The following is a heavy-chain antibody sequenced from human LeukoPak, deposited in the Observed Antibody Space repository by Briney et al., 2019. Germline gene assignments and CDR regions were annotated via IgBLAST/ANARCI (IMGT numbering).Heavy chain of an antibody. D-gene: IGHD4-11*01. J-gene: IGHJ4*02. CDR1: GFTFSSYG. CDR2: IRYDGSNK. V-gene: IGHV3-30*02. CDR3: ARTTAKASTPYFDY. Sequence: GGSLRLSCAASGFTFSSYGMHWVRQAPGKGLEWVAFIRYDGSNKYYADSVKGRFTISRDNSKNTLYLQMNSLRAEDTAVYYCARTTAKASTPYFDYWGQGTLVTVSS.